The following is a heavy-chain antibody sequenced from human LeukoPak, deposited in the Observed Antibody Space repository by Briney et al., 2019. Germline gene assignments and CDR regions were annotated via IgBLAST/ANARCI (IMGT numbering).Heavy chain of an antibody. V-gene: IGHV3-53*01. CDR2: IYSGGST. Sequence: GGSLRLSCAASGFTVSNNYMSWVRQAPGKGLEWIAVIYSGGSTFHADSVKGRFIIPRDNSKNTLYLQMNSLRAEDTAVYYCAKDRAPRSYYDAFDIWGQGTMVTVSS. CDR1: GFTVSNNY. CDR3: AKDRAPRSYYDAFDI. J-gene: IGHJ3*02. D-gene: IGHD3-10*01.